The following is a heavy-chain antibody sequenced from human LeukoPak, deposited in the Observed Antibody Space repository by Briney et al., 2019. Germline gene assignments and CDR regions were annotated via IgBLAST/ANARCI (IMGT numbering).Heavy chain of an antibody. CDR1: GYTFTSYY. CDR3: AREAVVVPAAMRDAFDI. D-gene: IGHD2-2*01. V-gene: IGHV1-46*01. CDR2: INPSGGST. Sequence: ASVKVSCKASGYTFTSYYMHWVRQAPGQGLEWMGIINPSGGSTSYAQKFQGRVTMTRDTSTSTVYMELSSPRSEDTAVYYCAREAVVVPAAMRDAFDIWGQGTMVTVSS. J-gene: IGHJ3*02.